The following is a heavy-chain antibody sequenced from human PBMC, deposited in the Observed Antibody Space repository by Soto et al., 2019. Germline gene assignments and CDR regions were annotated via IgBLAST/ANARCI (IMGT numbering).Heavy chain of an antibody. D-gene: IGHD7-27*01. CDR2: ISYDGTNK. CDR3: ARDPKTSGGQHWAFNYFAS. V-gene: IGHV3-30-3*01. CDR1: GFSFSISP. Sequence: QVQLVESGGGVVQPGRSLRLSCAASGFSFSISPMHWVRQAPGKGPEWVALISYDGTNKFYADSVKGRFTISRDNSKSTLYLQVDSLRPEYAAVYYCARDPKTSGGQHWAFNYFASWGQGTLVTVSA. J-gene: IGHJ4*02.